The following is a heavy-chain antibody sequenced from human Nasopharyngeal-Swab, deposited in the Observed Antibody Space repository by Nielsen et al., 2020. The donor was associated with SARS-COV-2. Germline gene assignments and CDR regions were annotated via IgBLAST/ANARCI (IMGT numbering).Heavy chain of an antibody. Sequence: ESLKISCAASGFTFSSYAMHWVRQAPGKGLEWIGHIYYTGSSYYNPSLKSRASISIDTSKKQFSLQLNSVTAADTAVYYCARDMGESSGWPDPFDYWGQGTLVTVSS. J-gene: IGHJ4*02. V-gene: IGHV4-59*12. CDR2: IYYTGSS. D-gene: IGHD6-19*01. CDR1: GFTFSSYA. CDR3: ARDMGESSGWPDPFDY.